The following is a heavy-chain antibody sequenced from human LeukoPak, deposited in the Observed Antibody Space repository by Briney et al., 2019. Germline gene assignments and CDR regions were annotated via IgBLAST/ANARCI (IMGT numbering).Heavy chain of an antibody. CDR3: ARIPSWFDT. J-gene: IGHJ5*02. CDR2: ISSRGDIL. V-gene: IGHV3-11*01. CDR1: GFTLSEYY. Sequence: GGSLRLSCAASGFTLSEYYMTWIPQAPGKGPEWVSYISSRGDILYYIDSVKGRFTISRDNAKNSVYLQMNSLTAEDMAVYYCARIPSWFDTWGQGTPVTVSS.